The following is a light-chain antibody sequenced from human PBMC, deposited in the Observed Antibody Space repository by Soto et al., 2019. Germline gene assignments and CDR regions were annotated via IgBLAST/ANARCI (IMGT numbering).Light chain of an antibody. V-gene: IGKV1-5*03. CDR3: QQYNSSALT. Sequence: DIQMTQSPSTLYASVGDRVTITCRASQSIGASLAWFQQKPGKAPNLLIYKASSLESGVPSRFSGSGSGTEFTLTISTLQPDDFATYYCQQYNSSALTFGGGTKVEIK. CDR2: KAS. CDR1: QSIGAS. J-gene: IGKJ4*01.